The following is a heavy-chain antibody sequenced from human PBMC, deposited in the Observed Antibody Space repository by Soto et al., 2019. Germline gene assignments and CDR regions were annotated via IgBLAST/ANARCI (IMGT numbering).Heavy chain of an antibody. CDR3: ARGPWLVLRSYYYYYMDV. CDR1: GFTFSSYW. V-gene: IGHV3-7*01. D-gene: IGHD6-19*01. CDR2: IKQDGSEK. J-gene: IGHJ6*03. Sequence: EVQLVESGGGLVQPGGSLRLSCAASGFTFSSYWMSWVRQAPGKGLEWVANIKQDGSEKYYVDSVKGRFTISRDNAKNSLYLQMNSLRAEDTAVYYCARGPWLVLRSYYYYYMDVWGKGTTVTVSS.